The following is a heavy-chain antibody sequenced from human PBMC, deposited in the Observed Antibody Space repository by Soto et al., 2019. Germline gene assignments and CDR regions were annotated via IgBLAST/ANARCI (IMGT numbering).Heavy chain of an antibody. D-gene: IGHD4-4*01. CDR2: INGYNGNT. CDR3: ARGDSPVQFDY. J-gene: IGHJ4*02. Sequence: QVQLVQSGAKMRKPGASVKVSCKTSGYTFINYGISWVRQAPGQGLAWMGWINGYNGNTNYAQNFQGRVAMTTDTSTSTVYMELRNLRSDDTAVYYCARGDSPVQFDYWGQGTLVTVSS. CDR1: GYTFINYG. V-gene: IGHV1-18*01.